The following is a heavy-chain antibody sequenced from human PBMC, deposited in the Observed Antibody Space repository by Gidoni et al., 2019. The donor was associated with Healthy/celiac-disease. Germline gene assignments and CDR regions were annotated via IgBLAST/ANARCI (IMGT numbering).Heavy chain of an antibody. J-gene: IGHJ4*02. D-gene: IGHD6-19*01. V-gene: IGHV1-2*02. Sequence: QVQLVQSGAEVKKPGASVKASCKASGYTFTGYYRHWVRQAPGQGLEWMGWINPNSGGPNYAQKFQGRVTMTRDTSISTAYMELSSLRSDDTAVYYCARDIGSGWLRFDYWGQGTLVTVSS. CDR2: INPNSGGP. CDR1: GYTFTGYY. CDR3: ARDIGSGWLRFDY.